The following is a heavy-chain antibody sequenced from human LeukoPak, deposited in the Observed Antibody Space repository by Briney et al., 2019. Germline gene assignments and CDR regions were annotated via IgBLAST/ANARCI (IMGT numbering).Heavy chain of an antibody. J-gene: IGHJ4*02. CDR1: GFTFSSYE. CDR2: ISSSGSTI. D-gene: IGHD3-22*01. CDR3: ARDLVAYYYDSSGYDY. Sequence: GGSLRLSCAASGFTFSSYEMNWVRQAPGKGLEWVSYISSSGSTIYYADSVKGRFTISRDNAKNSLYLQMNSLRAEDTAVYYCARDLVAYYYDSSGYDYWGQGTLVTVSS. V-gene: IGHV3-48*03.